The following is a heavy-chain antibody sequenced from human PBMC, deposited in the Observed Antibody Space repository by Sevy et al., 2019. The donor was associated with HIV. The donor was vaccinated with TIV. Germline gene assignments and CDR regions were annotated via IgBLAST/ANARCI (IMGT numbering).Heavy chain of an antibody. V-gene: IGHV3-23*01. J-gene: IGHJ4*02. CDR3: AKLGVYCSGGSCYLFDY. D-gene: IGHD2-15*01. CDR2: ISGSGGST. CDR1: GFTFSSYA. Sequence: GGSLRLSCAASGFTFSSYAMSWVRQAPGKGLEWVSAISGSGGSTYYADSVKGRFTISSDNSKNTLYLQMNSLRAEDTAVYYCAKLGVYCSGGSCYLFDYWGQGTLVTVSS.